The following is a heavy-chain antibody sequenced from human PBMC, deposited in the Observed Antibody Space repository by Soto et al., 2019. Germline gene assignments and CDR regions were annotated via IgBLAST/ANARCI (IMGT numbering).Heavy chain of an antibody. V-gene: IGHV4-34*01. CDR1: SGSFRGYY. CDR3: ARGRLMGYGYNLAWFDF. CDR2: INHDGSI. Sequence: SETLSLTCAVYSGSFRGYYWNWIRQSPGKGLEWIGEINHDGSINSNPSLKSRLTISVDTSKNQFSLELSSVTAADTAVYYCARGRLMGYGYNLAWFDFWG. D-gene: IGHD5-18*01. J-gene: IGHJ5*01.